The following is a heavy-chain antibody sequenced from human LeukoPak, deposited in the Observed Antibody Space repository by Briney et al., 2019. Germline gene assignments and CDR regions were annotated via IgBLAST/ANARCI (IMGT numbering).Heavy chain of an antibody. Sequence: SVKVSCKASGGTFSSYAISWVRQAPGQGLERMGGIIPIFGTANYAQKFQGRVTITTDESTSTAYMELSSLRSEDTAVYYCARTLSGQWLTKSADNWFDPWGQGTLVTVSS. CDR2: IIPIFGTA. CDR3: ARTLSGQWLTKSADNWFDP. CDR1: GGTFSSYA. D-gene: IGHD6-19*01. V-gene: IGHV1-69*05. J-gene: IGHJ5*02.